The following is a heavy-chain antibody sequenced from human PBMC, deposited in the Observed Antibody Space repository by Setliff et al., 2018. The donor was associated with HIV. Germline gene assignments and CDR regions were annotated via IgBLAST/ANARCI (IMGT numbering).Heavy chain of an antibody. J-gene: IGHJ5*02. V-gene: IGHV1-46*01. CDR1: GYTFTSYY. CDR2: INPSSGST. D-gene: IGHD1-7*01. CDR3: ARVQGITGTFFGTAWFDP. Sequence: GASVKVSCKASGYTFTSYYMHWVRQAPGQGLEWMGIINPSSGSTTYAQKFQGRVTMTRDTSTSTVHMELSSLRSEDTAVYYCARVQGITGTFFGTAWFDPWGQGTLVTVSS.